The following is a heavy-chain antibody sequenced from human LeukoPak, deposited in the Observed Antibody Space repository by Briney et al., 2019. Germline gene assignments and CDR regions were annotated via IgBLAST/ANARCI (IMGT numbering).Heavy chain of an antibody. J-gene: IGHJ4*02. CDR1: GFTFSSYS. D-gene: IGHD6-19*01. CDR2: ICSSSSYI. Sequence: PGGSLRLSCAASGFTFSSYSMNWVRQAPGKGLEWASSICSSSSYIYYADSVKGRFTISRDNAKNSLYLQMNSLRAEVTAVYYCARDLAVAGTGVVDYWGQGTLVTVSS. CDR3: ARDLAVAGTGVVDY. V-gene: IGHV3-21*01.